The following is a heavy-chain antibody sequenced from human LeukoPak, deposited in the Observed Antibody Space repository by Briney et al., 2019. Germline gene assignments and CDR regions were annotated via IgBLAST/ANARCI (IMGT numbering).Heavy chain of an antibody. J-gene: IGHJ3*02. CDR3: AREYYDFWSGYYDTFDI. CDR2: TRNKANSYTT. Sequence: PGGSPRLSCAASGFTFSDHYMDWVSQAPGKGLEWVGRTRNKANSYTTEYAASVKGRFTISRDDSKNSLYLQMNSLKTEDTAVYYCAREYYDFWSGYYDTFDIWGQGTMVTVSS. V-gene: IGHV3-72*01. CDR1: GFTFSDHY. D-gene: IGHD3-3*01.